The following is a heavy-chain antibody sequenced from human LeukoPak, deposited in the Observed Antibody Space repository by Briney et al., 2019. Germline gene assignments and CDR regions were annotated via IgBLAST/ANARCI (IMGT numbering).Heavy chain of an antibody. D-gene: IGHD3-3*01. J-gene: IGHJ4*02. CDR1: GFTFSDYY. CDR3: ARDGYYDFWSGSFDY. CDR2: ISSSGSTI. V-gene: IGHV3-11*01. Sequence: GGSLRLSCAASGFTFSDYYMSWIRQAPGKGLEWVSYISSSGSTIYYADSVKGRFTISRDNAENSLYLQMNSLRAEDTAVYYCARDGYYDFWSGSFDYWGQGTLVTVSS.